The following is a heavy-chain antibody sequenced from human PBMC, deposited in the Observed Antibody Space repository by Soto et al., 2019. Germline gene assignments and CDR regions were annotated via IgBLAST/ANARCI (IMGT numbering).Heavy chain of an antibody. J-gene: IGHJ6*03. CDR2: INHSGST. V-gene: IGHV4-34*01. D-gene: IGHD2-15*01. Sequence: PSETLSLTCAVYGGSFSGYYWSWIRQPPGKGLEWIGEINHSGSTNYNPSLKSRVTISVDTSKNQFSLKLSSVTAADTAVYYCARLDIVVVVAATEAYYYYYMDVWGKGTTVTVSS. CDR3: ARLDIVVVVAATEAYYYYYMDV. CDR1: GGSFSGYY.